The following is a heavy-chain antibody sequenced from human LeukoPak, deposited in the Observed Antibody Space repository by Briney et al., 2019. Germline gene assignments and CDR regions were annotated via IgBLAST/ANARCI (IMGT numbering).Heavy chain of an antibody. Sequence: ASVKVSCKVSGYTLTELSMHWVRQAPGKGLEWMGGFDPEDGETIYAQKFQGRVTMTEDTSTDTAYMELSSLRSEDTAVYYCASRYCSSTSCYDLLYYYMDVWGKGTTVTVSS. V-gene: IGHV1-24*01. D-gene: IGHD2-2*01. CDR2: FDPEDGET. CDR3: ASRYCSSTSCYDLLYYYMDV. CDR1: GYTLTELS. J-gene: IGHJ6*03.